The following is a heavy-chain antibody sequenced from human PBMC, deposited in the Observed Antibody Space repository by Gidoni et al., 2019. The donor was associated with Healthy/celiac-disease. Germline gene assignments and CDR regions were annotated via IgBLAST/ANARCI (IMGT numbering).Heavy chain of an antibody. Sequence: EVQLVESGGGLVKPGGSLRLARAAPGFTFRSFRVIWVGKAPGKGLEWDSSVSSSSSYIYCADSVKGRFIISRDNAKNSLYLQMNSLSAEDTAVYYCARAVNTMVRGVIGGLSYYYYGMDVWGQGTTVTVSS. CDR2: VSSSSSYI. CDR1: GFTFRSFR. D-gene: IGHD3-10*01. CDR3: ARAVNTMVRGVIGGLSYYYYGMDV. V-gene: IGHV3-21*01. J-gene: IGHJ6*02.